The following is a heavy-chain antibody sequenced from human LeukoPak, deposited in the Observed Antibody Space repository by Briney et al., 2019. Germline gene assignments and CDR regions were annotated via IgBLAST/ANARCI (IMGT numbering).Heavy chain of an antibody. J-gene: IGHJ4*02. CDR1: GGTFSSHA. Sequence: SVTVSCKASGGTFSSHAISWVRQAPGQGLEWVGGIIPIFGTTNYEQKFQGRVTITTDESTSTGYMELRSLRSDDTAVYYCARGDSGYDYGFDNWGQGTLVTVSS. CDR2: IIPIFGTT. V-gene: IGHV1-69*05. D-gene: IGHD5-12*01. CDR3: ARGDSGYDYGFDN.